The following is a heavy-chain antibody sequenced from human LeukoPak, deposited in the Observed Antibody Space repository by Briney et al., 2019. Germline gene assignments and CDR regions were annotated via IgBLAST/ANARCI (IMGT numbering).Heavy chain of an antibody. Sequence: GGALRLSCAASGFTFSSHWIHWVRQAPGKGLVWVSRINCDGTTTSYADSVKGRFTISRDNAKNTVYLQMTSLRAEDTAVYYCARDFGAGQFDYWGQGTLVTVSS. CDR2: INCDGTTT. CDR1: GFTFSSHW. J-gene: IGHJ4*02. V-gene: IGHV3-74*01. CDR3: ARDFGAGQFDY. D-gene: IGHD3-10*01.